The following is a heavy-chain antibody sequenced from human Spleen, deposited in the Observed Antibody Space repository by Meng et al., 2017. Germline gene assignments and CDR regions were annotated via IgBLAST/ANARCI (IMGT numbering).Heavy chain of an antibody. J-gene: IGHJ4*02. V-gene: IGHV4-61*08. CDR1: GGSVRSSDYQ. D-gene: IGHD7-27*01. Sequence: GQLPQSGPVRVRPSETLSLICTVSGGSVRSSDYQWSWIRQPPGKGLEWIGFASTNYNPSLKSRLTISLDTSKNQFSLKLTSVTAADTAVYYCARDYWGSLDYWGQGILVTLSS. CDR2: AST. CDR3: ARDYWGSLDY.